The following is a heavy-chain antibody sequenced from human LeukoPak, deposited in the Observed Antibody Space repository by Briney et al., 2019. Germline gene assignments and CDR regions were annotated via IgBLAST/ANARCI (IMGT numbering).Heavy chain of an antibody. D-gene: IGHD2-2*01. Sequence: ASVKVSCKASGYTFTGYYMHWVRQAPGQGLEWMGWINPNSGGTSYAQKFQGRVTMTRDMSTSTVYMELSSLRSEDTAVYYCARAGVPHYYYMDVWGKGTTVTVSS. CDR1: GYTFTGYY. CDR3: ARAGVPHYYYMDV. V-gene: IGHV1-2*02. CDR2: INPNSGGT. J-gene: IGHJ6*03.